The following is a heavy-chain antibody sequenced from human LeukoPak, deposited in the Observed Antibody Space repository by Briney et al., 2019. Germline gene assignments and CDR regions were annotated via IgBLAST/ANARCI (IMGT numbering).Heavy chain of an antibody. CDR2: INSDGSST. J-gene: IGHJ4*02. V-gene: IGHV3-74*01. Sequence: GGSLRLSCAASGFIFSRYCMHWVRQAPGKGLLWVSRINSDGSSTSYAYSVKGRFTISRDNAKNTLYLQMNSLRAEDTAVYYCARRVVVPAAPYYFDYWGQGTLVTVSS. D-gene: IGHD2-2*01. CDR3: ARRVVVPAAPYYFDY. CDR1: GFIFSRYC.